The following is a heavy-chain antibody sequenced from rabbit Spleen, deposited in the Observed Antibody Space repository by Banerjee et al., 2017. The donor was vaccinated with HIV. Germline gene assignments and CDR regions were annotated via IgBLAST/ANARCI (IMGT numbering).Heavy chain of an antibody. CDR3: ARDTSSSFSSYGMDL. Sequence: QEQLVESGGGLVKPEGSLTLTCKASGFSFSDRDVMCWVRQAPGKGLQWIAWIATRDGSTYYASWVNGRFTISRSTSLNTVTLQMTSLTAADTATYFCARDTSSSFSSYGMDLWGQGTLVTVS. D-gene: IGHD1-1*01. CDR1: GFSFSDRDV. J-gene: IGHJ6*01. V-gene: IGHV1S47*01. CDR2: IATRDGST.